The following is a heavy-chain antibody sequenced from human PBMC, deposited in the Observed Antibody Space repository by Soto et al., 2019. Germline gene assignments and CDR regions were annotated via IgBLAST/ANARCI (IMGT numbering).Heavy chain of an antibody. CDR2: IYYSGST. J-gene: IGHJ6*02. D-gene: IGHD2-2*01. V-gene: IGHV4-30-4*01. Sequence: QVQLQESGPGLVKPSQTLSLTCTVSGGSISSGDYYWSWIRQPPGKGLEWIGYIYYSGSTYYNPSLKSRVTISVDTSKNQFSLKLSSVTAADTAVYYCARDRVGYCSSTSCYSFSYYGMDVWGQGTTVTVSS. CDR3: ARDRVGYCSSTSCYSFSYYGMDV. CDR1: GGSISSGDYY.